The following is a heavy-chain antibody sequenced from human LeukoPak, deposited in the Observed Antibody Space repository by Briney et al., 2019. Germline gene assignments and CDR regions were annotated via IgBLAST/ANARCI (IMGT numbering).Heavy chain of an antibody. CDR3: ASGGSNDY. J-gene: IGHJ4*02. Sequence: RAGGSLRLSRAASGFTFSSYSMNWVRQAPGKGLEWVSSISSSSSYIYYADSVKGRFTISRDNAKNSLYLQMNSLRAEDTAVYYCASGGSNDYWGQGTLVTVSS. CDR2: ISSSSSYI. D-gene: IGHD1-26*01. V-gene: IGHV3-21*01. CDR1: GFTFSSYS.